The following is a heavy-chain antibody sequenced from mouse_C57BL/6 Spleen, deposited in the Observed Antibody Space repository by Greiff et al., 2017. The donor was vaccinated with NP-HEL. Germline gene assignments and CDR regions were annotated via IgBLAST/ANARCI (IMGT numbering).Heavy chain of an antibody. V-gene: IGHV5-17*01. J-gene: IGHJ1*03. CDR3: ARPLYDYDDGGYFDV. CDR1: GFTFSDYG. CDR2: ISSGSSTI. D-gene: IGHD2-4*01. Sequence: EVKLVESGGGLVKPGGSLKLSCAASGFTFSDYGMHWVRQAPEKGLEWVAYISSGSSTIYYADTVKGRFTFSRDNAKNTLFLQMTSLRSEDTAMYYCARPLYDYDDGGYFDVWGTGTTVTVSS.